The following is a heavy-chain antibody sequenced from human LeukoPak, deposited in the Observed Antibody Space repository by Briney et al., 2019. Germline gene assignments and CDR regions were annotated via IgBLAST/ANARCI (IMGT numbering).Heavy chain of an antibody. CDR1: GFTFSSYA. CDR2: ISSNGGST. J-gene: IGHJ6*03. V-gene: IGHV3-64*01. D-gene: IGHD5-12*01. CDR3: ARVQGGYSGLDGVGYMDV. Sequence: PGGSLRLSCAASGFTFSSYAMHWVRQAPGKGLEYVSAISSNGGSTYYANSVKGRFTISRDNSKNTLYLQMGSLRAEDMAVYYCARVQGGYSGLDGVGYMDVWGKGTTVTISS.